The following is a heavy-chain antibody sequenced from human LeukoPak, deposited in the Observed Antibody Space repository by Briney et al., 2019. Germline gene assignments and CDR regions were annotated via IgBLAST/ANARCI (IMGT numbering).Heavy chain of an antibody. D-gene: IGHD3-10*01. CDR3: ARVGDHYHWNFDL. CDR1: GFSVGTKY. Sequence: GGSLRLSCAASGFSVGTKYMNWVRQAPGKGLVWISILYSGGDTYYADSVKGRFAISRDNSRNTLSLQMSSLRVEDTAVYYCARVGDHYHWNFDLWGRGTLVTVSS. CDR2: LYSGGDT. V-gene: IGHV3-53*01. J-gene: IGHJ2*01.